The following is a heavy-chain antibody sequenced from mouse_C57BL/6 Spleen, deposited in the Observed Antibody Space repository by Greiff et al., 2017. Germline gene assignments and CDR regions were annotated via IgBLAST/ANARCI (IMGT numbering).Heavy chain of an antibody. V-gene: IGHV1-69*01. CDR2: IDPSDSYT. Sequence: VQLQQPGAELVMPGASVKLSCKASGYTFTSYWMHWVKQRPGQGLEWIGEIDPSDSYTNYNQKFKGKSTLTVDKSSSTAYMQLSSLTSDDSAVYYCARGKAAQATFAYWGQGTLVTVSA. CDR1: GYTFTSYW. CDR3: ARGKAAQATFAY. D-gene: IGHD3-2*02. J-gene: IGHJ3*01.